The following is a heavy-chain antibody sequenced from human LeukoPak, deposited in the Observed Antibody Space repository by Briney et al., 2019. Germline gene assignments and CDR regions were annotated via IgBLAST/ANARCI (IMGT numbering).Heavy chain of an antibody. V-gene: IGHV4-39*01. D-gene: IGHD6-19*01. Sequence: PSETLSLTCTVSGGSIDSSGSYWGWIRQPPGKGLEWIGCAYYGGDAYYNPSLKSRVTISADLSKNQFSLSLISVTAADTALYYCARLFSRGWPYYYGLGAWGQGTTVTVSS. J-gene: IGHJ6*02. CDR1: GGSIDSSGSY. CDR3: ARLFSRGWPYYYGLGA. CDR2: AYYGGDA.